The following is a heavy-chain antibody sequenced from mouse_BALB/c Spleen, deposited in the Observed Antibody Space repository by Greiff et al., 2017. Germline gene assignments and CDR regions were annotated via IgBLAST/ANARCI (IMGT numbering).Heavy chain of an antibody. Sequence: DVKLVESGGGLVKPGGSLKLSCAASGFTFSSYAMSWVRQTPEKRLEWVASISSGGSTYYPDSVKGRFTISRDNARNILYLQMSSLRSEDTAMYYCARGYYGSSPYYFDYWGQGTTLTVSS. V-gene: IGHV5-6-5*01. CDR2: ISSGGST. CDR3: ARGYYGSSPYYFDY. CDR1: GFTFSSYA. J-gene: IGHJ2*01. D-gene: IGHD1-1*01.